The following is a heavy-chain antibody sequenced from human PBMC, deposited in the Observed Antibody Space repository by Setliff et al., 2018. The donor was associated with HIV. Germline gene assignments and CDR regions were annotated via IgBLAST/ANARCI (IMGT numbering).Heavy chain of an antibody. D-gene: IGHD3-22*01. CDR3: AKSYFDRSGYLGS. V-gene: IGHV3-48*01. J-gene: IGHJ5*02. CDR2: ISSSGNTR. Sequence: GGSLRLSCAASGFTFSAYRMNWVRQAPGKGLEWVSSISSSGNTRYYADTVKGRFTISGDNAKNSLYLQMNSLGAEDTAVYYCAKSYFDRSGYLGSWGQGTLVTVSS. CDR1: GFTFSAYR.